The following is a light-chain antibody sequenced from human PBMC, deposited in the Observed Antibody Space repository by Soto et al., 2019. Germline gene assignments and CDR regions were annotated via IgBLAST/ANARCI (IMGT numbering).Light chain of an antibody. CDR1: SSDVGGYSY. CDR3: SSYGGSNNLV. V-gene: IGLV2-8*01. J-gene: IGLJ2*01. CDR2: EVS. Sequence: QSALTQPPSASGSPGQSVTISCTGASSDVGGYSYVSWYQQHPGKAPKLMIYEVSKRPSGVPDRFSGSKSGNTASLTVSGLQAEDKADYYCSSYGGSNNLVFGGGTKLTVL.